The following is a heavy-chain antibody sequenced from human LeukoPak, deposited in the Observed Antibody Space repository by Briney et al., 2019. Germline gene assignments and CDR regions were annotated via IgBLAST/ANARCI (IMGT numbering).Heavy chain of an antibody. CDR3: ARGGGYSSGWFGWFDP. D-gene: IGHD6-19*01. CDR2: IYYSGST. CDR1: GGSINRYY. J-gene: IGHJ5*02. Sequence: SETLSLICSVSGGSINRYYWSWIRQPPGKGLEWIGYIYYSGSTNYNPSLKSRVTISVDTSKNQFSLKLSSVTAADTAVYYCARGGGYSSGWFGWFDPWGQGTLVTVSS. V-gene: IGHV4-59*01.